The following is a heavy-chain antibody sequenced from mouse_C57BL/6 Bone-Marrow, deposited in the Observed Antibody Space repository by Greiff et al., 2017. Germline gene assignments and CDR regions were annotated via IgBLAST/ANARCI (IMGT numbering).Heavy chain of an antibody. CDR2: ISYDGSN. CDR3: ASLYDYDGVDY. V-gene: IGHV3-6*01. CDR1: GYSITSGYY. J-gene: IGHJ2*01. Sequence: VQLQQSGPGLVKPSQSLSLTCSVTGYSITSGYYWNWIRQFPGNKLEWMGYISYDGSNNYNPSLKNRISITRDTSKNQFFLKLNSVTTEDTATYYCASLYDYDGVDYWGQGTTLTVSS. D-gene: IGHD2-4*01.